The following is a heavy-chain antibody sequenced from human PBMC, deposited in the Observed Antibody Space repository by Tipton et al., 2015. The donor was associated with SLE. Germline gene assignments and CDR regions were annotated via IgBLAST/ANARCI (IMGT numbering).Heavy chain of an antibody. CDR3: ARLRTTVTTYYFYYGMDV. CDR2: IYPDDSDI. Sequence: QLVQSGAEVKKSGESLKISCKASGYKFTNSWIGWVRQMPGKGLELMAIIYPDDSDIRYSPSFQGQVTISADKSLSTAYLQWSILKAADTAIYYCARLRTTVTTYYFYYGMDVWGQGTSVTVSS. J-gene: IGHJ6*02. D-gene: IGHD4-17*01. V-gene: IGHV5-51*03. CDR1: GYKFTNSW.